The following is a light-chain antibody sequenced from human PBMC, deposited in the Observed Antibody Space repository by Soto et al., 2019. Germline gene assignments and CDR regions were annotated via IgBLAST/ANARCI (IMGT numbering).Light chain of an antibody. CDR2: DAS. CDR1: QSVSSY. CDR3: QQRSI. V-gene: IGKV3-11*01. J-gene: IGKJ3*01. Sequence: EIVLTQSPATLSLPPGERATLSCRASQSVSSYLAWYQQKPGQAPRLLIYDASNRATGIPARFSGSGSGTDFTLTISSLEPEDFAVYYCQQRSIFGPGTKVDIK.